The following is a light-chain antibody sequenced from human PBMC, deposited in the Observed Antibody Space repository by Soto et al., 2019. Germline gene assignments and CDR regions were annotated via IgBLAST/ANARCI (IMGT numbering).Light chain of an antibody. CDR1: QNVNDY. J-gene: IGKJ2*01. CDR2: DVS. V-gene: IGKV3-11*01. Sequence: EIILTQSPATLSLSPGERATLSCRASQNVNDYLAWYQQKPGQAPRLLIYDVSNRATGVPPRFSGSGSGTDFTLTIDSLESEDFAIYYCQQRTNWPPFTFGQGTKLEIK. CDR3: QQRTNWPPFT.